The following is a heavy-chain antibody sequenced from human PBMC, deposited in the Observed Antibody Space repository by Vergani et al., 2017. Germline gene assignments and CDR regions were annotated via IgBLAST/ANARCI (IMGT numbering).Heavy chain of an antibody. CDR1: GFTFSSYS. CDR2: ISSSSSYI. Sequence: EVQLVESGGGLVKPGGSLRLSCAASGFTFSSYSMNWVRQAPGKGLEWVSSISSSSSYIYYADSVKGRFTISRDNAKNSLYLQMNSLRAEDTAVYYCARGSCLGGSGYKPLFDYWGQGILVTVSS. J-gene: IGHJ4*02. CDR3: ARGSCLGGSGYKPLFDY. V-gene: IGHV3-21*01. D-gene: IGHD3-22*01.